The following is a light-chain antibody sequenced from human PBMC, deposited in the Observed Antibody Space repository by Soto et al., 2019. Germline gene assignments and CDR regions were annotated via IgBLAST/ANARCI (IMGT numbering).Light chain of an antibody. Sequence: EIVLTQSPATLSLSPGARATLSCRASQSVTTNLAWYQHKPGQAPRLLICDASNRAAGIPARFSGSGSGTDFTLTISSLEPEDFVVYYCQERVNWPLTFGGGTKVEIK. J-gene: IGKJ4*01. CDR1: QSVTTN. V-gene: IGKV3-11*01. CDR3: QERVNWPLT. CDR2: DAS.